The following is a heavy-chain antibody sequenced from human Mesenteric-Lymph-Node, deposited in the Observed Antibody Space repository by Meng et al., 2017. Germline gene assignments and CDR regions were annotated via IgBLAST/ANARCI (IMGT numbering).Heavy chain of an antibody. D-gene: IGHD3-9*01. CDR1: GFTFGDYA. Sequence: GGSLRLSCTASGFTFGDYAMSWFRQAPGKGLEWVGFIRSKAYGGTTEYAASVKGRFTISRDDSKSIAYLQMNSLKTEDTAVYYCTRDPNVLRYFDWSNDAFDIWGQGTMVTVSS. J-gene: IGHJ3*02. CDR3: TRDPNVLRYFDWSNDAFDI. CDR2: IRSKAYGGTT. V-gene: IGHV3-49*03.